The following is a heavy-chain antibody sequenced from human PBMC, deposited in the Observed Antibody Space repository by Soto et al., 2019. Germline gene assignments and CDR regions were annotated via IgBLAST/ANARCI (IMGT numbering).Heavy chain of an antibody. J-gene: IGHJ6*03. CDR1: GFTFDDYA. D-gene: IGHD3-10*01. Sequence: EVQLVESGGGLVQPGRSLRLSCAASGFTFDDYAMHWVRQAPGKGLEWVSGISWNSGSIGYADSVKGRFTISRHNAKNSLYLQMNSLGAEDTALYYRAKGAGFTGRWDYYYCMDVWGKGTTVTVSS. V-gene: IGHV3-9*01. CDR2: ISWNSGSI. CDR3: AKGAGFTGRWDYYYCMDV.